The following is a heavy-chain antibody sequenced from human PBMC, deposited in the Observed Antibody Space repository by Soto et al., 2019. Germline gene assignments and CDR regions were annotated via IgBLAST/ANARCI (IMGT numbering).Heavy chain of an antibody. V-gene: IGHV5-10-1*01. J-gene: IGHJ6*02. CDR3: ARQGAAGGNYYCYGMDV. Sequence: GESLKISCKGSGYSFTSYWISWVRQMPGKGLEWMGRIDPSDSYTNYSPSFQGHVTISADKSISTAYLQWSSLKASDTAMFYCARQGAAGGNYYCYGMDVWGQGTTVTVSS. D-gene: IGHD6-13*01. CDR2: IDPSDSYT. CDR1: GYSFTSYW.